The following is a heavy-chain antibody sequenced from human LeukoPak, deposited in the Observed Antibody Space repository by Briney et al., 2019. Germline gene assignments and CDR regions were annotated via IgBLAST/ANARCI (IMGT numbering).Heavy chain of an antibody. V-gene: IGHV5-51*01. J-gene: IGHJ4*02. D-gene: IGHD3-22*01. CDR3: ARLLGITMIVSPFDY. CDR2: IYPGDSDT. CDR1: GYSFTSYW. Sequence: GESLKISCKCSGYSFTSYWIGWERQMPGKGLEWMGIIYPGDSDTRYSPSFQGQVTISADKSISTAYLQWSSLKASDTAMYYCARLLGITMIVSPFDYWGGGTLVTVSS.